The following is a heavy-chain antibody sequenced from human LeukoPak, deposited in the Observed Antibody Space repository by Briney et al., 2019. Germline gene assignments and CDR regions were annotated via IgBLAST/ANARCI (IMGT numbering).Heavy chain of an antibody. J-gene: IGHJ4*02. CDR2: ISGSGGST. V-gene: IGHV3-23*01. CDR3: AKRLSVVVPAAPDY. CDR1: GFTFSSYA. D-gene: IGHD2-2*01. Sequence: GGSLRLSCAASGFTFSSYAMSWVRQAPGKGLEWVSAISGSGGSTYYADSVKGRFTISRDNSKNTLYLRMNSLRAEDTAVYYCAKRLSVVVPAAPDYWGQGTLVTVSS.